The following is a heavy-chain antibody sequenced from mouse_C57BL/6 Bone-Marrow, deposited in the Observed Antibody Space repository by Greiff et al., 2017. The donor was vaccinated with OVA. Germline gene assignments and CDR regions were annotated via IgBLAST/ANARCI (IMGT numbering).Heavy chain of an antibody. D-gene: IGHD2-4*01. J-gene: IGHJ1*03. CDR3: ARDHDDYDTYFEV. CDR1: GFTFSSYA. CDR2: ISAGSSYT. Sequence: EVKLVESGGGLVKPGGSLKLSCAASGFTFSSYAMSWVRQTPEKRLEWVATISAGSSYTYYPDNVKGRFTISRDNAKNNLYLQMSHLKSEDTAMYYCARDHDDYDTYFEVWGTGTTVTVSS. V-gene: IGHV5-4*01.